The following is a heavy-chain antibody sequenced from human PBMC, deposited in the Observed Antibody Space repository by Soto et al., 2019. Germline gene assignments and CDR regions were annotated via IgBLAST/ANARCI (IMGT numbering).Heavy chain of an antibody. CDR1: GFTFSSYS. Sequence: EVQLVESGGGLVQPGGSLRLSCAASGFTFSSYSMHWVRQAPGKGLEWVSYISSSSSTIYYADSVKGRFTISRDNAKNSLYLQMNSLRAEDTAVYYCAREGYYYDSRPKYGMDVWGQGTTVTVSS. J-gene: IGHJ6*02. V-gene: IGHV3-48*01. D-gene: IGHD3-22*01. CDR3: AREGYYYDSRPKYGMDV. CDR2: ISSSSSTI.